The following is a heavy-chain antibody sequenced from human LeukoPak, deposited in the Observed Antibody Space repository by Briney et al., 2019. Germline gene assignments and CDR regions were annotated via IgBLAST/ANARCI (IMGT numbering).Heavy chain of an antibody. V-gene: IGHV4-39*01. CDR2: ISYSGST. Sequence: SETLSLTCTVSGGSISSNSYYWGWIRQPPGKGPEWIGTISYSGSTYYNPSLKSRVTISVDTSKNQFSLKLSSATAADTAVYYRARQADGGYSYANFDSWGQGTLVTVSS. CDR1: GGSISSNSYY. J-gene: IGHJ4*02. D-gene: IGHD5-18*01. CDR3: ARQADGGYSYANFDS.